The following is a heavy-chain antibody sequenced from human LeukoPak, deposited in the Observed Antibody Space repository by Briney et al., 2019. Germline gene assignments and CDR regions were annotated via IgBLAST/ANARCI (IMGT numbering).Heavy chain of an antibody. CDR2: ISDSGRKT. Sequence: GGSLRLSCAVSGFTFSSYAMSWVRQAPGKGLEWVAGISDSGRKTYYADSVKGRFTISRDNSRSTLFLHMSSLRDEDTAVYYCANQPDVTWIRLWEYGMVVWGLGTTVIVSS. CDR1: GFTFSSYA. J-gene: IGHJ6*02. CDR3: ANQPDVTWIRLWEYGMVV. V-gene: IGHV3-23*01. D-gene: IGHD5-18*01.